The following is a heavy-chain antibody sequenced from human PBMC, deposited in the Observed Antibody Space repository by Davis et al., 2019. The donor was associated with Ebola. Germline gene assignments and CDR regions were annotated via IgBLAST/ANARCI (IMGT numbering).Heavy chain of an antibody. CDR1: GGTFTSYG. J-gene: IGHJ6*03. CDR2: ISAYNGNT. V-gene: IGHV1-18*01. Sequence: ASVKVSCKASGGTFTSYGISWVRQAPGQGLEWMGWISAYNGNTHYAQKFQGRVTMTTDTSTNTAYMELRSLRSDDTAVYYCARSEAAAGTWYYYMDVWGKGTTVTVSS. CDR3: ARSEAAAGTWYYYMDV. D-gene: IGHD6-13*01.